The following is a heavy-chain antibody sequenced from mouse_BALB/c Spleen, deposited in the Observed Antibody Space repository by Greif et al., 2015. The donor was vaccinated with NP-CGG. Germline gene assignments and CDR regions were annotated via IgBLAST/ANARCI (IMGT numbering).Heavy chain of an antibody. V-gene: IGHV1-84*02. CDR1: GYTFTDYY. CDR3: ARRTGTEAMDY. Sequence: LVESGPELVKPGASVKISCKASGYTFTDYYINWVKQKPGQGLEWIGWIYPGSGNTKYNEKFKGKATLTVDTSSSXAYMQLSSLTSEDTAVYFCARRTGTEAMDYWGQGTSVTVSS. CDR2: IYPGSGNT. D-gene: IGHD4-1*01. J-gene: IGHJ4*01.